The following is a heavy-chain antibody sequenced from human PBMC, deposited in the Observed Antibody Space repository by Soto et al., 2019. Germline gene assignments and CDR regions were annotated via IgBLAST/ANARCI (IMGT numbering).Heavy chain of an antibody. CDR1: GFTFSSYG. V-gene: IGHV3-33*01. CDR3: ARDPIVGGWYYYYYYMDV. J-gene: IGHJ6*03. CDR2: IWYDGSNK. D-gene: IGHD6-19*01. Sequence: GGSLRLSCAASGFTFSSYGMHWVRQAPGKGLEWVAVIWYDGSNKYYADSVKGRFTISRDNSKNTLYLQMNSLRAEDTAVYYCARDPIVGGWYYYYYYMDVWGKGTTVTVSS.